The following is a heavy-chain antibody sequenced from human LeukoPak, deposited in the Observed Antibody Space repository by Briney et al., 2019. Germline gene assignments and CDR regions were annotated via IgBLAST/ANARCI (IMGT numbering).Heavy chain of an antibody. V-gene: IGHV1-2*02. CDR2: ISPNSGGT. CDR1: GYTFTGYY. CDR3: VRKSAARRTSEYDY. D-gene: IGHD6-6*01. Sequence: ASVKVSCKASGYTFTGYYMNWVRQAPGQGLEWMGWISPNSGGTNYAQKFQGRVTMTSDTSINTGYMELSSLKSDDTAVYYCVRKSAARRTSEYDYWGQGSLVTVSS. J-gene: IGHJ4*02.